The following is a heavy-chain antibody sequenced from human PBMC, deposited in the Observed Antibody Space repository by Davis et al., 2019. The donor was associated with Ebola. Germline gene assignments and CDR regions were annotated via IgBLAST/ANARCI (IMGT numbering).Heavy chain of an antibody. V-gene: IGHV4-34*01. CDR2: INHSGST. D-gene: IGHD3-3*01. CDR3: ARHADYDFWSGYYWEYYGMDV. J-gene: IGHJ6*02. CDR1: GGSFSGYY. Sequence: SETLSLTCAVYGGSFSGYYWSWIRQPPGKGLEWIGEINHSGSTNYNQSLKSRVTISVDTSKNQFSLKLSSVTAADTAVYYCARHADYDFWSGYYWEYYGMDVWGQGTTVTVSS.